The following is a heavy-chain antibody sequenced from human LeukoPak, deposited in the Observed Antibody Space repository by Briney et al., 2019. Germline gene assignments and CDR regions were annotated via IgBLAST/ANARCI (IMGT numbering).Heavy chain of an antibody. CDR2: ITTSGGST. V-gene: IGHV3-23*01. CDR1: GFTFSSYA. J-gene: IGHJ6*02. Sequence: GGSLRLSCVGSGFTFSSYALSWVRQAPGKGLAWVSVITTSGGSTFYADSVKGRFAISRDNSKNTLYLQMNSLRGEDTAVYYCGRDMDVWGPGTTVTVSS. CDR3: GRDMDV.